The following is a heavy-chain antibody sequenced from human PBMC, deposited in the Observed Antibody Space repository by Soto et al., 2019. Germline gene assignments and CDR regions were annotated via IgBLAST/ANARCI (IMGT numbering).Heavy chain of an antibody. CDR2: ISTYNGDI. CDR1: GYTVTSFG. CDR3: ARGYCSFTSCPFDF. D-gene: IGHD2-2*01. V-gene: IGHV1-18*01. Sequence: HVQLVQSGAEVKKPGASVNVSCKASGYTVTSFGISWVRPVPGQGLEWMGWISTYNGDINYAQLLQGRVTMTTDTPTSTAYMELRSLRSDDTAVYYCARGYCSFTSCPFDFWGQGALVTVSS. J-gene: IGHJ4*02.